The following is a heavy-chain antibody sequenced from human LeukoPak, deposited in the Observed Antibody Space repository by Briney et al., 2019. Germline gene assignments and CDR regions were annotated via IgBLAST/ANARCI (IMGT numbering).Heavy chain of an antibody. D-gene: IGHD2-2*01. V-gene: IGHV3-33*01. J-gene: IGHJ4*02. CDR3: ASVCSGTSCHFDY. CDR2: IWSDGSNK. CDR1: GFTFSTYG. Sequence: PGRSLRLSCAASGFTFSTYGMYWVRQAPGKGLEWVATIWSDGSNKYYADSVKGRFTISRDNSKNTLYLQMNSLRAEDTAVYYCASVCSGTSCHFDYWGQETLVTVSS.